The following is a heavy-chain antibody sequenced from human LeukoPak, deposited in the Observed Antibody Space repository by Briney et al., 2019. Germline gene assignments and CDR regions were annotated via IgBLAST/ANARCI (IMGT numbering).Heavy chain of an antibody. D-gene: IGHD5-12*01. V-gene: IGHV3-48*04. CDR1: GFTFSSYS. Sequence: GGSLRLSCAASGFTFSSYSMNWVRQAPGKGLEWVSYISSSSSTIYYADSVKGRFTISRDNAKNSLYLQMNSLRAEDTAVYSCARDLVATIGGTWGQGTLVTVSS. CDR3: ARDLVATIGGT. CDR2: ISSSSSTI. J-gene: IGHJ5*02.